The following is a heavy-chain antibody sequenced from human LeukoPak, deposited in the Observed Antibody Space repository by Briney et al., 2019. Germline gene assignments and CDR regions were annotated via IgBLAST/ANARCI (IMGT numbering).Heavy chain of an antibody. Sequence: ASVKVSCKASGGTFSSYAISWVRQAPGQGLEWMGGIIPIFGTANYAQKFQGRVTITADESTSTAYMELSSLRSEDTAVYYCARGGGSTANLDYWGQGTLVTVSS. V-gene: IGHV1-69*13. J-gene: IGHJ4*02. CDR2: IIPIFGTA. D-gene: IGHD5/OR15-5a*01. CDR1: GGTFSSYA. CDR3: ARGGGSTANLDY.